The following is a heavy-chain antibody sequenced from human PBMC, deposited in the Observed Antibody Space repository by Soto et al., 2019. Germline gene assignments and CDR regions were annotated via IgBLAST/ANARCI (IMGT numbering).Heavy chain of an antibody. V-gene: IGHV3-33*01. D-gene: IGHD1-1*01. Sequence: QVRLVESGGGVVQPGRSLRLSCAASGFTFSNYGMHWVRQAPGKGLEWVALIWFDGSNNYYVDSVKGRFTISRDNSKNTLYLQMESLKVEYTAVYYCARVFDCSDVNCRPGDAFYIWVQRRMVTVSS. CDR2: IWFDGSNN. CDR1: GFTFSNYG. J-gene: IGHJ3*02. CDR3: ARVFDCSDVNCRPGDAFYI.